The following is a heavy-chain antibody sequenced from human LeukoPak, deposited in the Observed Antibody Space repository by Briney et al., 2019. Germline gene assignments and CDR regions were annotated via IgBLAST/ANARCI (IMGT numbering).Heavy chain of an antibody. V-gene: IGHV3-30*02. D-gene: IGHD6-19*01. CDR2: VRYDGTTN. CDR1: QFTFNKYG. Sequence: QTGRSLRLSRAPSQFTFNKYGMHWVRQAPGGGREWVAFVRYDGTTNQYSDSVKGRFFISRDNSRDMLFLRMNNLSSDDTAVCYCAKGGQSVAATFDHWGQGTRVIVSS. CDR3: AKGGQSVAATFDH. J-gene: IGHJ4*02.